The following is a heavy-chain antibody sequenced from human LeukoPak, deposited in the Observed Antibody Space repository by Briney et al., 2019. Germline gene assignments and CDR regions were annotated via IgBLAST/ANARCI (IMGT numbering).Heavy chain of an antibody. V-gene: IGHV4-34*01. Sequence: SETLSLTCAVSGYPISSGYYWSWIRQPPGKGLEWIGEINHSGSTSYNPSLKSRVTISVDTSKNQFSLKLSSVTAADTAVYYCARVRHYYVPDYWGQGTLVTVSS. CDR2: INHSGST. CDR1: GYPISSGYY. D-gene: IGHD3-10*02. J-gene: IGHJ4*02. CDR3: ARVRHYYVPDY.